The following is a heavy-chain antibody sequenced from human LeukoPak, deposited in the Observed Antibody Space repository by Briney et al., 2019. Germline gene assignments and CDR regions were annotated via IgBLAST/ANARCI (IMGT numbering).Heavy chain of an antibody. J-gene: IGHJ4*02. CDR1: GFTVSDYY. Sequence: GVSLRLSCAASGFTVSDYYMSRIRQAPGKGLEWVSYISSRGSTIYYADSVKGRFTISRDNAKNSLYLQMNSLRAEDTAVYYCAREDYYGSGSPLGYWGQGTLVTVSS. V-gene: IGHV3-11*01. CDR3: AREDYYGSGSPLGY. CDR2: ISSRGSTI. D-gene: IGHD3-10*01.